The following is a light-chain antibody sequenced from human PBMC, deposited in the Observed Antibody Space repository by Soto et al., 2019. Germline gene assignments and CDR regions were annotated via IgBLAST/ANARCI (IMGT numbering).Light chain of an antibody. V-gene: IGKV1-5*01. J-gene: IGKJ3*01. CDR3: QQLKSSPFT. CDR1: QSISSW. Sequence: MTPSPSTLSAYVGDRVTITCRASQSISSWLAWYQQKPGKAPQLLIYAASTLQSGVPSRFSGSGSGTDFTLTISSLQPEDFVTYYCQQLKSSPFTFGPGTKVDI. CDR2: AAS.